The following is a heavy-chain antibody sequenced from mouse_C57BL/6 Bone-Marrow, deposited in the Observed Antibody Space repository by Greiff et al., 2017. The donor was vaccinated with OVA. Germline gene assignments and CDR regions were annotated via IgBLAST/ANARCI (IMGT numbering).Heavy chain of an antibody. CDR2: IDPANGNT. V-gene: IGHV14-3*01. J-gene: IGHJ2*01. CDR3: APFPPLSGRGDYFDY. D-gene: IGHD6-2*01. Sequence: EVQLQQSVAELVRPGASVKLSCTASGFTIKNTYMHWVKQRPEQGLEWIGRIDPANGNTKYAPKFQGKATITADTSSNTAYLQLSSLTSEDTAIYYCAPFPPLSGRGDYFDYWGQGTTLTVSS. CDR1: GFTIKNTY.